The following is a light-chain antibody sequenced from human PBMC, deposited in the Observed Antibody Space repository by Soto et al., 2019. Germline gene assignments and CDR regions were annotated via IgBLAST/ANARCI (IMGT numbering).Light chain of an antibody. CDR1: QSVSRN. J-gene: IGKJ2*01. CDR3: QQYNNWPPHT. V-gene: IGKV3-15*01. CDR2: GAS. Sequence: ETVMTQSPATLSVSPGERATLSCRASQSVSRNLAWYQQKPGQAPRLLIYGASTRATGIPARFSGSGSGTEFTLTISSLQSEDFALYYCQQYNNWPPHTFGQGTKLEIK.